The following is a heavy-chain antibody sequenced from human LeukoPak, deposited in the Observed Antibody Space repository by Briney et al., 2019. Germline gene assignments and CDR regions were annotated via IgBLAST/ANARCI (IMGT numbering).Heavy chain of an antibody. CDR3: ARDHLDTISIPPFDY. J-gene: IGHJ4*02. Sequence: PSQTLSLTCTVSGGSISSGSYYWGWIRQPPGKGLEWIGSIYHSGSTYYNPSLKSRVTISVDTSKNQFSLKLSSVTAADTAVYYCARDHLDTISIPPFDYWGQGTLVTVSS. CDR2: IYHSGST. D-gene: IGHD3-9*01. V-gene: IGHV4-39*07. CDR1: GGSISSGSYY.